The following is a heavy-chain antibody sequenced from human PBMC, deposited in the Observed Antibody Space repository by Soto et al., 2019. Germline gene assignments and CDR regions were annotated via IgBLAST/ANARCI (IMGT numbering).Heavy chain of an antibody. D-gene: IGHD2-2*01. CDR3: ARGVPSDY. Sequence: QVQLVQSGAEVKRPGASVKVSCKASGYTFTSFDINWVRQATGQGLEWMAWMNPNSDNTGFAQKSQGRITMTRNTSISTAYLELSSLRSEDTAVYLCARGVPSDYWGQGTKVTVSS. CDR2: MNPNSDNT. V-gene: IGHV1-8*01. J-gene: IGHJ4*02. CDR1: GYTFTSFD.